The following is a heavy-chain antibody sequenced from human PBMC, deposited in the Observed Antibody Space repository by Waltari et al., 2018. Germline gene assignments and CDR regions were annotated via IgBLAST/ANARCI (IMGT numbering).Heavy chain of an antibody. D-gene: IGHD3-22*01. Sequence: EVQLLESGGGLVQPGGSLRLSCAASGFTFSRYAMSWVRQAPGKGLAWVSAISGSGGSTYYADSVKGRFTISRDNSKNTLYLQMNSLRAEDTAVYYCARDEPYDSSGYYYVYWGQGTLVTVSS. CDR3: ARDEPYDSSGYYYVY. J-gene: IGHJ4*02. CDR2: ISGSGGST. CDR1: GFTFSRYA. V-gene: IGHV3-23*01.